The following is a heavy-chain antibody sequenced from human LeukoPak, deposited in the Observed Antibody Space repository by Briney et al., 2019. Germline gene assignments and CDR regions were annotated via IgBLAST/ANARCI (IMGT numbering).Heavy chain of an antibody. CDR3: AKAWFGERSGGGFDY. V-gene: IGHV3-43*02. J-gene: IGHJ4*02. CDR2: ISGDGGST. CDR1: GFTFDDYD. D-gene: IGHD3-10*01. Sequence: GGSLRLSCAASGFTFDDYDIHGVRQAPGKGLEWVSLISGDGGSTYYADSVTGRFTISRDNSKNSLYLQMNSMRTEDTALYYCAKAWFGERSGGGFDYWGQGTLVTVSS.